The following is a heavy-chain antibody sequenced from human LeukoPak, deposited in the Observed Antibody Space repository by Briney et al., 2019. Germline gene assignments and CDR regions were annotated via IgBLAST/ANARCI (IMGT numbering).Heavy chain of an antibody. J-gene: IGHJ4*02. Sequence: SGGSLRVSCAACGFAFRTYSMHGVGQAPGKGLEWLAVITYDGKVQHYTDSVKGQFTVSRDNSKKTLYLRMISLRPEDTALYYCAREERVGATYYLDAWGRGTLVTVPS. CDR1: GFAFRTYS. CDR3: AREERVGATYYLDA. CDR2: ITYDGKVQ. V-gene: IGHV3-30*04. D-gene: IGHD1-26*01.